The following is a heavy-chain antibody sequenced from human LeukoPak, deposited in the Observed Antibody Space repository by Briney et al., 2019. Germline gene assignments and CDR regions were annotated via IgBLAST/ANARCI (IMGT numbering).Heavy chain of an antibody. CDR1: GFTFDDYA. D-gene: IGHD3-10*01. Sequence: GGSLRLSCAASGFTFDDYAMHWVRQAPGKGLEWVSGISWNSGSIGYADSVKGRFTISRDNAKNSLYLQMNSLRAEDTALYYCAKAAGNWRAPRGAIGDWGQGTLVTVSS. CDR3: AKAAGNWRAPRGAIGD. J-gene: IGHJ4*02. CDR2: ISWNSGSI. V-gene: IGHV3-9*01.